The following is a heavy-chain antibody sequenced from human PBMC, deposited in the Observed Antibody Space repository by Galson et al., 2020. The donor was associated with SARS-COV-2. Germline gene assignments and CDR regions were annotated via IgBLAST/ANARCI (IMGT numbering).Heavy chain of an antibody. J-gene: IGHJ5*02. CDR1: GFTFSSYE. CDR2: ISSSGSTI. D-gene: IGHD7-27*01. Sequence: GGSLRLSCAASGFTFSSYEMNWVRQAPGKGLEWVSYISSSGSTIYYADSVKGRFTISRDNAKNSLYLQMNSLRAEDTAVYYCAREPFNWGLEFDPWGQGTLVTVSS. V-gene: IGHV3-48*03. CDR3: AREPFNWGLEFDP.